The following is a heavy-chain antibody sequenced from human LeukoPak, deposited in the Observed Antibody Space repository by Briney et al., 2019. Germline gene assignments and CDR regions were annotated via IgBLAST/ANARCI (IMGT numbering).Heavy chain of an antibody. D-gene: IGHD2-15*01. V-gene: IGHV1-8*01. CDR3: ARGRGSCYFCYYYGMDV. CDR1: GYTFTSYD. CDR2: MNPNSGNT. Sequence: ASVKVSCKASGYTFTSYDINWVRQATGQGLEWMGWMNPNSGNTGYAQKFQGRVTMTRNTSISTAYMELSSLRSEDTAVYYCARGRGSCYFCYYYGMDVWGQGTTVTVSS. J-gene: IGHJ6*02.